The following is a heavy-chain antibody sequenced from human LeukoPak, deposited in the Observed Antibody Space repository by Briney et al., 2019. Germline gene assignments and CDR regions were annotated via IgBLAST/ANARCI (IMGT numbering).Heavy chain of an antibody. CDR1: GYSFTSYW. D-gene: IGHD3-10*01. CDR3: ATHVLLWFGELGYYYGMDV. J-gene: IGHJ6*04. V-gene: IGHV5-10-1*01. Sequence: GESLRISCKGSGYSFTSYWISWVRQMPGKGLEWMGRIDPSDSYTNYSPSFQGHVTISADKSISTAYLQWSSLKASDTAMYYCATHVLLWFGELGYYYGMDVWGKGTTVTVSS. CDR2: IDPSDSYT.